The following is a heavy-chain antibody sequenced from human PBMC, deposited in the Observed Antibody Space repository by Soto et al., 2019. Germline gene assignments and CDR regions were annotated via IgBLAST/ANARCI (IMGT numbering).Heavy chain of an antibody. CDR1: GFTFGIYA. V-gene: IGHV3-23*01. D-gene: IGHD3-9*01. CDR3: AKSPGIYDLVIPPPPDAFDI. Sequence: EVQLLESGGTLLQPGGSLRLSCEASGFTFGIYAITWVGQAPGKGLEGAQGIIVSGGRTYYADSVEGRFTISRDNSKNTLYLQLNSLRAEDTAVYYCAKSPGIYDLVIPPPPDAFDIWGQGTMVTVSS. CDR2: IIVSGGRT. J-gene: IGHJ3*02.